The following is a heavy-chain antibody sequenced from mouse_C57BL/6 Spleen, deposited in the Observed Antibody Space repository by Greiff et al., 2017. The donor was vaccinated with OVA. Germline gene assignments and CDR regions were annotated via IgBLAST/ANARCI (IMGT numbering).Heavy chain of an antibody. J-gene: IGHJ2*01. CDR2: ISGGGGNT. D-gene: IGHD1-1*01. CDR1: GFTFSSYT. CDR3: ASHYYGSSYHFDY. V-gene: IGHV5-9*01. Sequence: DVMLVESGGGLVKPGGSLKLSCAASGFTFSSYTMSWVRQTPEKRLEWVATISGGGGNTYYPDSVKGRFTISRDNAKNTLYLQMSSLRSEDTALYYCASHYYGSSYHFDYWGQGTTLTVSS.